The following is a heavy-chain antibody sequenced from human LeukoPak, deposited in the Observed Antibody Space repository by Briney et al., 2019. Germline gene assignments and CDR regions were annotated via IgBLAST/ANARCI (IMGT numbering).Heavy chain of an antibody. J-gene: IGHJ3*02. Sequence: GSLRLSCAASGFTFSNYWMSWVRQPPGKGLEWIGEIYHSGSTNYNRSLKSRVTISVDKSKNQFSLKLSSVTAADTAVYYCARLGVMDAFDIWGQGTMVTVSS. CDR2: IYHSGST. CDR1: GFTFSNYW. CDR3: ARLGVMDAFDI. D-gene: IGHD3-16*01. V-gene: IGHV4-4*02.